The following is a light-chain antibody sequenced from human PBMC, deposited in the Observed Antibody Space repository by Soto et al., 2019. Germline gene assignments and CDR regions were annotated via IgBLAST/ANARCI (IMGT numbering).Light chain of an antibody. Sequence: EVVLSQSPGTLSLSPGESATLSCRTSRSLDSGQLAWYQQKVGRAPRLLIHDAFMRATGIPDRFSGSGSGTDFTLTIARLEPEHFAVYYCQQYGDSPRTFGQGTRLEI. CDR1: RSLDSGQ. CDR2: DAF. CDR3: QQYGDSPRT. J-gene: IGKJ5*01. V-gene: IGKV3-20*01.